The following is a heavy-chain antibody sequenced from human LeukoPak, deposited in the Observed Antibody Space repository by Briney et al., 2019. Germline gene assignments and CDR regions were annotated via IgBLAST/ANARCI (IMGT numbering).Heavy chain of an antibody. CDR3: ARDGQFYGMDV. CDR1: GFTFSPYS. Sequence: GGSLRLSCAASGFTFSPYSLNWVRQAPGKGLEWVSYISSGSSTMYYADSVKGRFTISRDNAKNPLYLQMNSLRVEDTAVYYCARDGQFYGMDVWGQGTTVTVSS. J-gene: IGHJ6*02. D-gene: IGHD5-24*01. CDR2: ISSGSSTM. V-gene: IGHV3-48*01.